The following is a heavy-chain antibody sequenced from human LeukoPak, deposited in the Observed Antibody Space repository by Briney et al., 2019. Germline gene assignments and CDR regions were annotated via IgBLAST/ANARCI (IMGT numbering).Heavy chain of an antibody. Sequence: GGSLRLSCAASGFTFSSYSMSWVRQAPGKGLEWVSVISASGNDIYYADSVKGRFTISRDNSGNTLYLQMNSLRAEDTAVYYCAKRGYYYDSGGYYYFDYWGQGTLVTVSS. D-gene: IGHD3-22*01. CDR3: AKRGYYYDSGGYYYFDY. CDR1: GFTFSSYS. J-gene: IGHJ4*02. CDR2: ISASGNDI. V-gene: IGHV3-23*01.